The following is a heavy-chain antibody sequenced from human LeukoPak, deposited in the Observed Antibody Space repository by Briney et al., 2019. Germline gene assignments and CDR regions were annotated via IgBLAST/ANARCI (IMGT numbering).Heavy chain of an antibody. D-gene: IGHD6-13*01. CDR3: ARLGSSWPHFDY. CDR1: GGSFSGYY. J-gene: IGHJ4*02. CDR2: INHSGST. Sequence: SETLSLTCAVYGGSFSGYYWSWIRQPPGKGLEWIGEINHSGSTNYNPSLRSRVTISVGTSKNQFSLKLSSVTAADTAVYYCARLGSSWPHFDYWGQGTLVTVSS. V-gene: IGHV4-34*01.